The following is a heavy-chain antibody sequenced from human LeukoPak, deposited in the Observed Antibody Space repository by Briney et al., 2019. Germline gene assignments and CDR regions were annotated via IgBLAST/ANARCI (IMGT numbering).Heavy chain of an antibody. CDR3: ARVGYSYGRTARYFDY. Sequence: SETLSITCTVSGGSISSSSYYWSWIRQPPGKGLEWLGYIYYSGSTNYNPSLKSRVTISVDTSKNQFSLKLSSVTAADTAVYYCARVGYSYGRTARYFDYWGQGTLVTVSS. V-gene: IGHV4-61*01. CDR2: IYYSGST. CDR1: GGSISSSSYY. D-gene: IGHD5-18*01. J-gene: IGHJ4*02.